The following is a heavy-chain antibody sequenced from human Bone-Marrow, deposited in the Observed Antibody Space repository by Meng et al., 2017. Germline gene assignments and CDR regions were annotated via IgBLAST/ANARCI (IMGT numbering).Heavy chain of an antibody. D-gene: IGHD3-22*01. Sequence: ASVKVSCKASGDTFTSYDINWVRQATGQGLEWMGWMNPNSGNTGYAQKFQGRVTITRNTSMSTAYMELSSLRSEDTAVYYCARSYYESSGYRNFPFDAFDIWGQGTMVTVSS. CDR2: MNPNSGNT. CDR3: ARSYYESSGYRNFPFDAFDI. CDR1: GDTFTSYD. J-gene: IGHJ3*02. V-gene: IGHV1-8*03.